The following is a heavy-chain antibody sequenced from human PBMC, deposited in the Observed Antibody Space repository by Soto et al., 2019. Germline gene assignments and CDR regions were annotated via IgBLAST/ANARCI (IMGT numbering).Heavy chain of an antibody. D-gene: IGHD6-19*01. CDR1: GYSFTSYW. Sequence: GESLKISCKGSGYSFTSYWISWVRQMPGKGLEWMGRIDPSDSYTNYSPSFQGHVTISADKSISTAYLQWSSLKASDTAVYYCARERAVADHNWFAPWGQGTLVTVPS. CDR2: IDPSDSYT. V-gene: IGHV5-10-1*01. CDR3: ARERAVADHNWFAP. J-gene: IGHJ5*02.